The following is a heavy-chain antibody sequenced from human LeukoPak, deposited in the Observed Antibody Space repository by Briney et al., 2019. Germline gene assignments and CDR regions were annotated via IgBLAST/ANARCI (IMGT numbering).Heavy chain of an antibody. V-gene: IGHV1-46*01. D-gene: IGHD3-3*01. CDR2: MNASGTST. Sequence: ASVKVSCQASGGTFSSYAISWVRQDPGQGLEWMGRMNASGTSTSYAQMFQGRVTVTRDTSTSTLYMELGSLTSEDTALYYCARDHTSAPGTLFDYWGQGTLVTVSS. J-gene: IGHJ4*02. CDR3: ARDHTSAPGTLFDY. CDR1: GGTFSSYA.